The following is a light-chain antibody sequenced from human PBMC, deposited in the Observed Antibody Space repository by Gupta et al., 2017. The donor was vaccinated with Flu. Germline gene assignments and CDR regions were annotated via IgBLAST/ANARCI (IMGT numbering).Light chain of an antibody. CDR1: SSDVGGYNY. CDR2: DVS. CDR3: CSDAGSYTYV. V-gene: IGLV2-11*01. Sequence: QSALTQPRSVSGSPGQSVTISCTGTSSDVGGYNYVSWYQQHPGKAPNLMIYDVSKRPAVVPVRFSGSKSGNTASLTISGLQAEDEADYYCCSDAGSYTYVFGTGTKVTVL. J-gene: IGLJ1*01.